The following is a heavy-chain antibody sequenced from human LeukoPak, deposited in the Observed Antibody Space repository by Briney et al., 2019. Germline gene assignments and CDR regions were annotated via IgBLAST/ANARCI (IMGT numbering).Heavy chain of an antibody. Sequence: SETLSLTCTVSGGSISTSGYYWAWIRQPPGKGLEWIGSIYYSGNTYYNSSLESRVTISVDTSDKHFSLELTSVTAADTAVYYCARPRSLAAPSSWFDPWGQGTLVIVSS. CDR1: GGSISTSGYY. CDR3: ARPRSLAAPSSWFDP. CDR2: IYYSGNT. V-gene: IGHV4-39*01. D-gene: IGHD2-15*01. J-gene: IGHJ5*02.